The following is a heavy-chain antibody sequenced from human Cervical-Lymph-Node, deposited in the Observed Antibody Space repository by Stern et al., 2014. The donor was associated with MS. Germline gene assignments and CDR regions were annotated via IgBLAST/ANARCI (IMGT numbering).Heavy chain of an antibody. D-gene: IGHD6-19*01. CDR2: IKSQTDGGTT. Sequence: MPLVESGAALVKPAGARRLSCAASGFTFHNGWMSLIRKGPAKGLDSVGLIKSQTDGGTTEYAAPVKGRFTISRDDSENTLHLQMDSLKIEDTAIYYCTTELAGFSFYFDHWGQGTLVTVSS. V-gene: IGHV3-15*02. CDR1: GFTFHNGW. CDR3: TTELAGFSFYFDH. J-gene: IGHJ4*02.